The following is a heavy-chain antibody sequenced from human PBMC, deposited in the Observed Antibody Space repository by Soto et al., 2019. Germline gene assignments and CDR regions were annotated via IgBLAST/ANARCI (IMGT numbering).Heavy chain of an antibody. Sequence: GESRKTSCETSGYDFSNDWIGVVREMPQKVLEWMGIIYPGDSDTRYSPSFQGQITTSADKSISTAYLQWSSMQASDTAMYYCPRLFDPGSAAGLAYWAQGILVTVS. CDR1: GYDFSNDW. CDR3: PRLFDPGSAAGLAY. CDR2: IYPGDSDT. J-gene: IGHJ4*02. V-gene: IGHV5-51*01. D-gene: IGHD6-13*01.